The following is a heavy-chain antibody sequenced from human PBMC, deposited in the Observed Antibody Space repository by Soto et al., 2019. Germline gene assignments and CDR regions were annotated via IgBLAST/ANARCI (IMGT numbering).Heavy chain of an antibody. CDR1: GGSISSSSYY. D-gene: IGHD3-10*01. CDR2: IYYSGST. J-gene: IGHJ4*02. Sequence: QLQLQESGPGLVKPSETLSLTCTVSGGSISSSSYYWGWIRQPPGKGLEWIGSIYYSGSTYYNPALKSRVTISVDTSKNQFSLRLSSVTAADTAIYYCASLPDWGSGSNWGQGTLATVSS. CDR3: ASLPDWGSGSN. V-gene: IGHV4-39*01.